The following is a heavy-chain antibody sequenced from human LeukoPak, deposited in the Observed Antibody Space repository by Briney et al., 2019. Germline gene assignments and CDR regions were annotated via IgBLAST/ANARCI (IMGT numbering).Heavy chain of an antibody. J-gene: IGHJ4*02. D-gene: IGHD6-6*01. CDR2: INHSGST. V-gene: IGHV4-34*01. Sequence: KTSETLSLTCAVYGGSFSGYYWSWIRQPPGKWLEWIGEINHSGSTNYNPSLKSRVTISVDTSKNQFSLKLSSVTAADTAVYYCARVGQLVNFDYWGQGTLVTVSS. CDR3: ARVGQLVNFDY. CDR1: GGSFSGYY.